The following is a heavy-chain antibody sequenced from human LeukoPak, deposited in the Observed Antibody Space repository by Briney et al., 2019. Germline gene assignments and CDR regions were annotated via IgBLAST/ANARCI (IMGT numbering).Heavy chain of an antibody. V-gene: IGHV1-18*01. D-gene: IGHD3-22*01. CDR2: ISAYNGNT. Sequence: ASVKVSCKASGYTFTSYGISWVRQAPGQGLEWMGWISAYNGNTNYAQKLQGRVTMTTDTSTSTAYMELRSLRSDDTAVYYCAGEGGGYYDSSGYYINWFDPWGQGTLVTVSS. CDR1: GYTFTSYG. J-gene: IGHJ5*02. CDR3: AGEGGGYYDSSGYYINWFDP.